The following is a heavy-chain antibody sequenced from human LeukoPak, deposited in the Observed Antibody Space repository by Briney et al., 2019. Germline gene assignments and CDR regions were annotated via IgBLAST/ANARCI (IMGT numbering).Heavy chain of an antibody. D-gene: IGHD4-17*01. J-gene: IGHJ4*02. Sequence: SETLSLTCSVSGYSISSGYYWGWIRQPPGKGLEWIGNIFYSGSTYYNPSLKSRLAISIDTSKNQFSLKLSSVTAADTAVYYCARDWAVTNFDYWGQGTLVTVSS. CDR1: GYSISSGYY. V-gene: IGHV4-38-2*02. CDR3: ARDWAVTNFDY. CDR2: IFYSGST.